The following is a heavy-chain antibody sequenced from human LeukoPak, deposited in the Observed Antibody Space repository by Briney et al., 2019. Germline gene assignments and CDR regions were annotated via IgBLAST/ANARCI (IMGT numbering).Heavy chain of an antibody. Sequence: PGGSLRLSCAASGFTFSDYYMSWIRQAPGKGLEWVSYISSSGSTIYYADSVKGRFTISRDNAKNSLYLQMNSLRAEDTAVYYCARAVEFQVAAVAYWGRGTLVTVSS. CDR1: GFTFSDYY. D-gene: IGHD6-13*01. J-gene: IGHJ4*02. CDR3: ARAVEFQVAAVAY. CDR2: ISSSGSTI. V-gene: IGHV3-11*01.